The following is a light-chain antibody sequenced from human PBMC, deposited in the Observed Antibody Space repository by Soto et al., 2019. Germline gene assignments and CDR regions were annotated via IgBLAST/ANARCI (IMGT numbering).Light chain of an antibody. Sequence: EIVLTQSPGTLSLSPGERATLSCRASQSVSRFLAWYQQTPGLAPRLLIYDASIRATGIPARFSGSGSGTEFILTISSLQSEDFAVYYCQQYNNWPLTFGQGTRLEIK. V-gene: IGKV3D-15*01. CDR1: QSVSRF. CDR2: DAS. J-gene: IGKJ5*01. CDR3: QQYNNWPLT.